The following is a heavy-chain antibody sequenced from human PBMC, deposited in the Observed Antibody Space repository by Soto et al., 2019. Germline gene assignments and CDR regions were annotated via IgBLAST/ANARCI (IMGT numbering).Heavy chain of an antibody. D-gene: IGHD3-22*01. CDR3: ARESVQYYDSSGYSRYNWFDP. V-gene: IGHV4-59*01. CDR1: GGSISSYY. Sequence: PSETLSLTCTVSGGSISSYYWSWIRQPPGKGLEWIGYIYYSGSTNYNPSLKSRVTISVDTSKNQFSLKLSSVTAADTAVYYCARESVQYYDSSGYSRYNWFDPWGQGTLVTVS. CDR2: IYYSGST. J-gene: IGHJ5*02.